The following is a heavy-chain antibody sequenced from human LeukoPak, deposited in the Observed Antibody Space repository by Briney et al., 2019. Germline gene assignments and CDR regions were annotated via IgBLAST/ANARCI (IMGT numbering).Heavy chain of an antibody. V-gene: IGHV4-39*07. CDR1: GVSISSSNSY. Sequence: PSETLSLTCTVSGVSISSSNSYWGWIRQPPGKGLEWIASIYYTGNTNYNPSLKSRVTISVDTSKNQFSLKLSSVTAADTAVYYCAKRGPYYYGSGSYYKGAQYYFDSWGQGPLVTVSS. J-gene: IGHJ4*02. D-gene: IGHD3-10*01. CDR3: AKRGPYYYGSGSYYKGAQYYFDS. CDR2: IYYTGNT.